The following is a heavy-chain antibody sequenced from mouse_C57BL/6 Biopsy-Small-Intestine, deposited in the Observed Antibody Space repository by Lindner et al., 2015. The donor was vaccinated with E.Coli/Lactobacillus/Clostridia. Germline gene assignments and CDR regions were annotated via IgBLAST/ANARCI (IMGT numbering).Heavy chain of an antibody. D-gene: IGHD2-5*01. J-gene: IGHJ3*01. Sequence: VQLQESGPELVNPGASVRMSCKASGYTFTNYVMHWVKQKPGQGLEWIGDINPYNDGTKYNEKFKGKATLTSDKSSSTVYMELSSLTSEDSAVYYCARREYSYSNYGFAYWGQGTLVTVSA. V-gene: IGHV1-14*01. CDR1: GYTFTNYV. CDR3: ARREYSYSNYGFAY. CDR2: INPYNDGT.